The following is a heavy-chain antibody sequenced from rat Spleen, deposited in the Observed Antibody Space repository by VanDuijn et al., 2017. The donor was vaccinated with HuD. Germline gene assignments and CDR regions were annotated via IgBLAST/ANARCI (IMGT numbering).Heavy chain of an antibody. V-gene: IGHV5-29*01. D-gene: IGHD1-2*01. Sequence: EVQLVESGGGLVQPGRSMTLSCAASGFTFSNYDMAWVRQAPKKGLEWVATISYDGSSTYYRDSVKGRFTISRDNAKSTLYLQMDSLRSEDTATYYCARQVPYYSSYMDWFAYWGQGTLVTVSS. J-gene: IGHJ3*01. CDR1: GFTFSNYD. CDR2: ISYDGSST. CDR3: ARQVPYYSSYMDWFAY.